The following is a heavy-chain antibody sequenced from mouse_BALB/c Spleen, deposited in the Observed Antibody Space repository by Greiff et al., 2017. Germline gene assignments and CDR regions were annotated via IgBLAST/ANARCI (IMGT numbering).Heavy chain of an antibody. V-gene: IGHV5-6-3*01. CDR2: INSNGGST. Sequence: DVNVVESGGGLVQPGGSLKLSCAASGFTFSSYGMSWVRQTPDKRLELVATINSNGGSTYYPDSVKGRFTISRDNAKNTLYLQMSSLKSEDTAMYYCARESPYFDYWGQGTTLTVSS. J-gene: IGHJ2*01. CDR3: ARESPYFDY. CDR1: GFTFSSYG.